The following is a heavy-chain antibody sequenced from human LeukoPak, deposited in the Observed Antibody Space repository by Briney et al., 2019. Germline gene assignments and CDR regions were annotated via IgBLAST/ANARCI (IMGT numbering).Heavy chain of an antibody. CDR3: AREESIGRYQFLHDY. D-gene: IGHD1-26*01. CDR2: INAYNGNT. V-gene: IGHV1-18*01. Sequence: GASVKVSCKASGYTFTSYGISWVRQAPGQGLEWMGWINAYNGNTNYAQKLQGRVTMTTDTSTSTAYMELRSLRSDDTAVYYCAREESIGRYQFLHDYWGQGTLVTVSS. J-gene: IGHJ4*02. CDR1: GYTFTSYG.